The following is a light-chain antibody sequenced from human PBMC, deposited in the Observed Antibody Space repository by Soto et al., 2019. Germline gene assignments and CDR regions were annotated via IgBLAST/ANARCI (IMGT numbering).Light chain of an antibody. CDR3: LQDYAYPRT. CDR1: QGVRSE. V-gene: IGKV1-6*01. CDR2: ASS. J-gene: IGKJ1*01. Sequence: AIPMTQSPSSLSASVGDRVTITCRASQGVRSELAWYQQRPGKAPNLLIYASSTLQSGVPSRFSGSGSGTDFTLTINNLQPDDFATYYCLQDYAYPRTFGQGTKVEIK.